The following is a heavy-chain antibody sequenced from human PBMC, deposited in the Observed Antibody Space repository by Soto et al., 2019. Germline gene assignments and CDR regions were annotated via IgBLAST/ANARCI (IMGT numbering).Heavy chain of an antibody. V-gene: IGHV5-10-1*01. CDR1: GYSFTSYW. CDR3: ARHIVATSYYGMHX. D-gene: IGHD5-12*01. CDR2: IDTSDSYT. Sequence: SGESLKISCKGSGYSFTSYWISWVRQMPGKGLELMGMIDTSDSYTNYRPSFQGHVTISADKSIITAYLQWSSLKASDTAMYYCARHIVATSYYGMHXWGQVTTVTVS. J-gene: IGHJ6*02.